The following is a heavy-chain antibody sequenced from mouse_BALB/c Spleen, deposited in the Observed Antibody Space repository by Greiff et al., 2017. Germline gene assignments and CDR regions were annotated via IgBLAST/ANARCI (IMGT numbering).Heavy chain of an antibody. V-gene: IGHV1-69*02. CDR3: ARPPLYYAMDY. Sequence: QVQLQQPGAELVKPGASVKLSCKASGYTFTSYWMHWVKQRPGQGLEWIGEIDPSDSYTNYNQKFKGKATLTVDKSSSTAYMQLSSLTSEDSAVYYCARPPLYYAMDYWGQGTSVTVSS. J-gene: IGHJ4*01. CDR2: IDPSDSYT. CDR1: GYTFTSYW.